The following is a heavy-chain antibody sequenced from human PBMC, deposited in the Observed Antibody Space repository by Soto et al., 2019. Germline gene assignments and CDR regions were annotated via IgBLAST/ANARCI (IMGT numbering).Heavy chain of an antibody. CDR1: GYTFTSYA. J-gene: IGHJ3*02. CDR3: ATRPRGYCSSTSCYANDAFDI. CDR2: INAGNGIA. D-gene: IGHD2-2*01. Sequence: GASVKVSCKASGYTFTSYAMHWVRQAPGQRLEWMGWINAGNGIANYAQKFQGRVTITADKSTSTAYMELSSLRSEDTAVYYCATRPRGYCSSTSCYANDAFDIWGQGTMVTVSS. V-gene: IGHV1-3*01.